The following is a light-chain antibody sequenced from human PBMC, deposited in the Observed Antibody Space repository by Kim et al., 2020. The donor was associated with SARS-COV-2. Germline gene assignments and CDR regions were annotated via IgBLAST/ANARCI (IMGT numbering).Light chain of an antibody. V-gene: IGLV3-1*01. CDR2: QDN. CDR3: QSWDSSTAV. Sequence: SYELTQPPSVSVSPGQTASITCSGDKLGDKYACWYQQKPGQSSVLVIYQDNTRPSGIPERFSVSNSGNTATLTISGTQAMDEADYYCQSWDSSTAVFGGG. J-gene: IGLJ2*01. CDR1: KLGDKY.